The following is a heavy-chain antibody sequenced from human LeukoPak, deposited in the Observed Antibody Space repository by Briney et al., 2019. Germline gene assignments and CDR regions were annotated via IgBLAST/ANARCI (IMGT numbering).Heavy chain of an antibody. D-gene: IGHD6-19*01. CDR3: ARDVGINLAVAGKANWFDP. Sequence: SVKVSCKASGGTFSSYAISWVRQAPGQGLEWTGRIIPIFGIANYAQKFQGRVTITTDESTSTAYMELSSLRSEDTAVYYCARDVGINLAVAGKANWFDPWGQGTLVTVSS. V-gene: IGHV1-69*05. CDR2: IIPIFGIA. J-gene: IGHJ5*02. CDR1: GGTFSSYA.